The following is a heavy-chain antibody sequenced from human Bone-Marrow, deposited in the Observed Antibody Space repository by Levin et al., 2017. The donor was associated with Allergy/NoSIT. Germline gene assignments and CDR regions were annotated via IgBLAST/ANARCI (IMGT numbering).Heavy chain of an antibody. V-gene: IGHV3-21*01. J-gene: IGHJ6*02. D-gene: IGHD2-15*01. CDR1: GFSFSSYT. CDR3: ARDLGYCNGVSCSPHAIDYRYYGMDV. CDR2: ISSTSRYI. Sequence: PGGSLRLSCASSGFSFSSYTMNWVRQAPGKGLQWVASISSTSRYIFYADSVKGRFTISRDNARNSLYLHMSIVRAEDTAVYFCARDLGYCNGVSCSPHAIDYRYYGMDVWGQGTPVTISS.